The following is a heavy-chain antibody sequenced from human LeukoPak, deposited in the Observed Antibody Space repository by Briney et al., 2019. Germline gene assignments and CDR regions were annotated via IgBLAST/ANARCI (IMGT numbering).Heavy chain of an antibody. Sequence: GGSLRLSCAASGFTFSSYSMNWVRQAPGKGLEWVSSISSSSSYIYYADSVKGRFTISRDNAKNSLYLQMDSLRAEDTAVYYCARAGIAVAGIDYWGQGTLVTVSS. CDR1: GFTFSSYS. CDR2: ISSSSSYI. D-gene: IGHD6-19*01. V-gene: IGHV3-21*01. J-gene: IGHJ4*02. CDR3: ARAGIAVAGIDY.